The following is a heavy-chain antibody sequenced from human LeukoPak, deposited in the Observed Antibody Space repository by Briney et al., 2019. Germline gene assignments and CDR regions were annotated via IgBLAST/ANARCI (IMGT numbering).Heavy chain of an antibody. V-gene: IGHV4-59*06. CDR3: ARGEHYYDSSGYYLDY. J-gene: IGHJ4*02. D-gene: IGHD3-22*01. CDR1: GGSISSYY. CDR2: IYYSGST. Sequence: SETLSLTCTVSGGSISSYYWSWIRQPPGKGLEWIGYIYYSGSTYYNPSLKSRVTISVDTSKNQFSLKLSSVTAADTAVYYCARGEHYYDSSGYYLDYWGQGTLVTVSS.